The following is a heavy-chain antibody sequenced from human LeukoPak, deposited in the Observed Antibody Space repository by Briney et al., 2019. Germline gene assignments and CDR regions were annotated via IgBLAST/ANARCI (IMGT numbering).Heavy chain of an antibody. V-gene: IGHV6-1*01. D-gene: IGHD6-25*01. CDR3: AREGEGGHSSDWPNRHVDY. Sequence: SQTLSLTCVISGDSVSSNSAAWNWIRQSPSRGLEWLGRTYYRSKWFNHYAVSVKSRITINPDTSKNQFSLQLSSVTPEDTAVYYCAREGEGGHSSDWPNRHVDYWGQGTLVTVSS. CDR2: TYYRSKWFN. CDR1: GDSVSSNSAA. J-gene: IGHJ4*02.